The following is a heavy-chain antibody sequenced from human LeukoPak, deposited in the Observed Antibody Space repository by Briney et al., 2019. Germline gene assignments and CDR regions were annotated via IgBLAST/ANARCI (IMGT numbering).Heavy chain of an antibody. J-gene: IGHJ6*03. D-gene: IGHD2-2*01. CDR1: GGSISSYY. CDR2: IYYSGST. V-gene: IGHV4-59*01. CDR3: ARAGVVVVPAATGYYMDV. Sequence: SETLSLTCTVSGGSISSYYWSWIRQPPGKGLEWIGYIYYSGSTNYNPSLKSRVTISVDTSKSQFSLKLSSVTAADTAVYYCARAGVVVVPAATGYYMDVWGKGTTVTVSS.